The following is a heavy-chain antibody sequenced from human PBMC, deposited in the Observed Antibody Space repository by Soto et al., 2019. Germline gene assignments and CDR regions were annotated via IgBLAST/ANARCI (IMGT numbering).Heavy chain of an antibody. V-gene: IGHV3-30*04. J-gene: IGHJ4*02. Sequence: QVQLVESGGGVVQPGRSLRLSCAASGFTFSSYSMHWVRQAPGKGLEWVAVISYDGRNKYYADSVKGRFTISSDNYKNTLHLQMNSLRAEDTAVYYCGRAPPKGDFDYWGQGTLVTVSS. CDR2: ISYDGRNK. CDR1: GFTFSSYS. CDR3: GRAPPKGDFDY. D-gene: IGHD3-16*01.